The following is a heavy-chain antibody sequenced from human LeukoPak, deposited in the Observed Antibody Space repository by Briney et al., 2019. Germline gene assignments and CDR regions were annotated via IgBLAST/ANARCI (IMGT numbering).Heavy chain of an antibody. CDR1: GVSISGYY. CDR2: IYYSGST. CDR3: ARIAAAGTWYFDL. J-gene: IGHJ2*01. Sequence: SETLSLTCTVSGVSISGYYWSWIRQPPGKGLEWIGYIYYSGSTNYNPSLKSRVTISVDTSKNQFSLKLSSVTAADTAVYYCARIAAAGTWYFDLWGRGTLVTVSS. D-gene: IGHD6-13*01. V-gene: IGHV4-59*01.